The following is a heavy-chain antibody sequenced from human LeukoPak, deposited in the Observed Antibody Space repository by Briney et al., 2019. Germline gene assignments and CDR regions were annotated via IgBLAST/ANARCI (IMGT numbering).Heavy chain of an antibody. Sequence: PGGSLRLSCAVSGFNFSNYWMSWVRQAPGKGLEWVANIKHDGSEKYSVDSVKGRFTISRDNAKNSVYLQMNSLRAEDTAVYYCARDRGEWEFDYWGQGTLVTVSS. CDR3: ARDRGEWEFDY. CDR1: GFNFSNYW. D-gene: IGHD1-26*01. CDR2: IKHDGSEK. J-gene: IGHJ4*02. V-gene: IGHV3-7*01.